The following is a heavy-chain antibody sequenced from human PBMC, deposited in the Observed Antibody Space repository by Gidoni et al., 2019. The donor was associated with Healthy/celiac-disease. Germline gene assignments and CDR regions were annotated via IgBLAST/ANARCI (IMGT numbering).Heavy chain of an antibody. Sequence: QLQLQESGPGLVKPSETLSLTCTVSGGSISSSSYYWGWIRQPPGKGLAWIGSIYYSGSTYYNPSLKSRVTISVDTSKNQFSLKLSSVTAADTAVYYCARQGPPKQWLVDWIDPRGQGTLVTVSS. CDR1: GGSISSSSYY. D-gene: IGHD6-19*01. J-gene: IGHJ5*02. CDR3: ARQGPPKQWLVDWIDP. CDR2: IYYSGST. V-gene: IGHV4-39*01.